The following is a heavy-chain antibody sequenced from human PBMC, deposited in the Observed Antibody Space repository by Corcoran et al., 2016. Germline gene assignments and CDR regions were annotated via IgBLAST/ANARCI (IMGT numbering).Heavy chain of an antibody. CDR3: AREPGSAVSGVDFYYYGMDV. CDR1: GASISSISYY. Sequence: QLQLQESGPGLVKPSETLSLTCTVSGASISSISYYWGWIRQPPGKGLEWIGSMNYRGRTYFNPSLKSRVTISVDTSKNQFSLKMSSMTAADTAVEYCAREPGSAVSGVDFYYYGMDVWGQGTTVTVSS. D-gene: IGHD6-19*01. V-gene: IGHV4-39*07. J-gene: IGHJ6*02. CDR2: MNYRGRT.